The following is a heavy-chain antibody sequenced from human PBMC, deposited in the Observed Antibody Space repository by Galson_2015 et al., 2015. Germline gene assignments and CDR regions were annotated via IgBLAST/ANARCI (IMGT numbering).Heavy chain of an antibody. CDR1: GGSFSNSY. D-gene: IGHD3-10*01. Sequence: SETLSLTCSVSGGSFSNSYWSWIRQPPGKGLEWLGHISNSGTSNYNPSLKRRATISLDTSKNQFSRKLSSVTAADTAVCFCAGFYGSGSHTWFDPWGQGTLVTVSS. J-gene: IGHJ5*02. CDR2: ISNSGTS. V-gene: IGHV4-4*08. CDR3: AGFYGSGSHTWFDP.